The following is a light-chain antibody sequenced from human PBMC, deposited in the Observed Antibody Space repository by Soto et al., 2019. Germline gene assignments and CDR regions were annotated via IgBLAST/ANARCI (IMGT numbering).Light chain of an antibody. J-gene: IGLJ3*02. CDR1: SSDIGYHNR. CDR3: SSFASSATLV. V-gene: IGLV2-18*02. Sequence: QSVLTQPPSVSGSPGQSVTISCTGTSSDIGYHNRVSWYQQPPGTAPKLMIYEVSTRYSGVPDRFSGSKSGNTASLTISGLQAEDEADYYCSSFASSATLVFGGGNKLTVL. CDR2: EVS.